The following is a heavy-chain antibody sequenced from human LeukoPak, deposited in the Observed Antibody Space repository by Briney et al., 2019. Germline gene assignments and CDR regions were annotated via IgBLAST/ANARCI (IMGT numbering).Heavy chain of an antibody. CDR2: IKQDGSEK. V-gene: IGHV3-7*01. Sequence: GGSLRLSCAASGFTFRSYWMTWVRQYPGKGLEWVANIKQDGSEKYYVDSVKGRFTISRDNAKSSLYLQMNSLRAEDTAVYYCARDGELGSPADAFDIWGQGAMVTVSS. CDR3: ARDGELGSPADAFDI. CDR1: GFTFRSYW. J-gene: IGHJ3*02. D-gene: IGHD1-26*01.